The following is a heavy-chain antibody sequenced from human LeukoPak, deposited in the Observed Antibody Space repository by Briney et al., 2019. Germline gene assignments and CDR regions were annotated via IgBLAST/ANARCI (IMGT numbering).Heavy chain of an antibody. CDR1: GFSFSTYW. CDR3: ARGVDY. J-gene: IGHJ4*02. CDR2: INSDGSST. D-gene: IGHD3-16*01. V-gene: IGHV3-74*01. Sequence: PGGSLRLSCAASGFSFSTYWMHWVRQTPGKGLMWVSRINSDGSSTSYADSVKGRFTISRDNAKNTLYLQMHSLRAEDTAVYYCARGVDYWGQGTLVTVSS.